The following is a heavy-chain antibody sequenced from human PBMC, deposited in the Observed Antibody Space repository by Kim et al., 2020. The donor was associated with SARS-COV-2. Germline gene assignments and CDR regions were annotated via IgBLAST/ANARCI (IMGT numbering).Heavy chain of an antibody. Sequence: GGSLRLSCAASGFTFSSYEMNWVRQAPGKGLEWVSYISSSGSTIYYADSVKGRFTISRDNAKNSLYLQMNSLRAEDTAVYYCARESRGDPFMVRGVHDYWGQGTLVTISS. D-gene: IGHD3-10*01. V-gene: IGHV3-48*03. CDR3: ARESRGDPFMVRGVHDY. J-gene: IGHJ4*02. CDR2: ISSSGSTI. CDR1: GFTFSSYE.